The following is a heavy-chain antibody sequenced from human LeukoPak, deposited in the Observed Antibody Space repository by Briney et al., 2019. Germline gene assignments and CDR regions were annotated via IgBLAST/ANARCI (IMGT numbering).Heavy chain of an antibody. CDR3: VRSGYYYGLDV. D-gene: IGHD6-25*01. CDR2: INSNSGDP. V-gene: IGHV1-2*02. J-gene: IGHJ6*02. CDR1: GYTFIGYY. Sequence: ASVKVSCKASGYTFIGYYIYWVRQAPGQGLEWMGWINSNSGDPNYAQIFQGRVTMTRDTSITTIYMELSSLRSDDTAVYYCVRSGYYYGLDVWGQGTTVTVS.